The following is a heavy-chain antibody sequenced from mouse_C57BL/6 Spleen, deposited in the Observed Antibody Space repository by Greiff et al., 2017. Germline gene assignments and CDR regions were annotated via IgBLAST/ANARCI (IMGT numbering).Heavy chain of an antibody. V-gene: IGHV1-52*01. CDR3: GRGGLLPDY. D-gene: IGHD3-1*01. CDR1: GYTFTSYW. CDR2: IDPSDSET. J-gene: IGHJ2*01. Sequence: VQLQQPGAELVRPGSSVKLSCKASGYTFTSYWMHWVKQRPIQGLEWIGNIDPSDSETNYNQKFKDKATVTVDKSSSTAYLQLSSLASEVSAVYCCGRGGLLPDYWGQGTTLTVSS.